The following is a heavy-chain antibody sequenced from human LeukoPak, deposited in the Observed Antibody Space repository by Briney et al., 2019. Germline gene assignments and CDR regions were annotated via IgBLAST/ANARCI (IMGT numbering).Heavy chain of an antibody. Sequence: GASVKVSCKASGYTFTGYYMHLVRQAPGQGLEWMGRINPNSGGTNYAEKFQGRVTMTRDTSISTAYMELSRLRSDDTAVYYCARSNWNQRYDAFDIWGQGTMVTVSS. J-gene: IGHJ3*02. CDR3: ARSNWNQRYDAFDI. D-gene: IGHD1-20*01. V-gene: IGHV1-2*06. CDR1: GYTFTGYY. CDR2: INPNSGGT.